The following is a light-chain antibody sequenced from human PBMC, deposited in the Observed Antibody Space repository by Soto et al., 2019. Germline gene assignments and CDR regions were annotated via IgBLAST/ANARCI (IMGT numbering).Light chain of an antibody. J-gene: IGLJ2*01. CDR3: GTWDSSLSAVL. V-gene: IGLV1-51*01. CDR1: SSNIGNNY. CDR2: DNN. Sequence: QSVLTQPPSVSAAPGQKVTISCSGSSSNIGNNYVSWYQQLPGTAPKLLIYDNNKRPSGIPDRFSGSKSGTSATLGITGLQTGGEADYYCGTWDSSLSAVLFGGGTKLTVL.